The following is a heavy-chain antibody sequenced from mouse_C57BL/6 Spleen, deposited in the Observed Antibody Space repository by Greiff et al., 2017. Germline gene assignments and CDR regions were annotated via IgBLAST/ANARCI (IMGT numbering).Heavy chain of an antibody. CDR3: ARPNCYGSSYTPYAMDY. CDR1: GFTFSDYG. D-gene: IGHD1-1*01. Sequence: DVKLVESGGGLVKPGGSLKLSCAASGFTFSDYGMHWVRQAPQKGLEWVAYISSGSNTIYYADTVKGRFTISRDNAKNTLFLQMTSLRSEDTAMYYCARPNCYGSSYTPYAMDYWGQGTSVTVSS. CDR2: ISSGSNTI. J-gene: IGHJ4*01. V-gene: IGHV5-17*01.